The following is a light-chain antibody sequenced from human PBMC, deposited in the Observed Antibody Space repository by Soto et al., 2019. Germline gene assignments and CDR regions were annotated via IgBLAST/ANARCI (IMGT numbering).Light chain of an antibody. V-gene: IGKV1-5*03. Sequence: DIEMTQSPSTLSASVGDRVTITCRASQSINSSLAWYQQKPGKAPKLLIYKASSLESGVPSRFSGSGSGTEFTLTINSLQPDDFATYYCQQYNSYSPWTFGQGTKVDIK. CDR2: KAS. CDR3: QQYNSYSPWT. CDR1: QSINSS. J-gene: IGKJ1*01.